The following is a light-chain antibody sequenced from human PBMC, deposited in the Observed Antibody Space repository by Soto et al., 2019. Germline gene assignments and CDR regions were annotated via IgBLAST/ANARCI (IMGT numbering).Light chain of an antibody. CDR1: QSVSGK. V-gene: IGKV3-20*01. CDR2: AAS. J-gene: IGKJ1*01. CDR3: QQYGGSPRT. Sequence: ETVMTQSPATLSVSPGERATLSCRASQSVSGKLAWYQQKPGQAPRLLIYAASSRATGIPDRFSGSGSGTDFTLTISRLEPEDFAVYYCQQYGGSPRTFGQGTKVDIK.